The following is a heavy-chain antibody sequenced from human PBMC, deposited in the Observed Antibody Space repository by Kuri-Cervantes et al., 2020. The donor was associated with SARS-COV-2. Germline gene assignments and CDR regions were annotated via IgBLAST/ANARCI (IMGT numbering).Heavy chain of an antibody. Sequence: GESLKISCAASGFTFSSYGMHWVRQAPDKGLEWVAVISYDGSNKYYADAVKGRFTISRDNSKNTLYLQMNSLRAEDTAVYYCAKGYYDSSGYRTLDYWGQGTLVTVSS. D-gene: IGHD3-22*01. J-gene: IGHJ4*02. CDR3: AKGYYDSSGYRTLDY. V-gene: IGHV3-30*18. CDR2: ISYDGSNK. CDR1: GFTFSSYG.